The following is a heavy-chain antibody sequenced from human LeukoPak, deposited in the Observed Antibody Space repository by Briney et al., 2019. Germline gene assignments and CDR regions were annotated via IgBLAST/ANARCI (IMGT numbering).Heavy chain of an antibody. CDR1: GFTFSDHY. J-gene: IGHJ3*02. D-gene: IGHD1-14*01. V-gene: IGHV3-72*01. Sequence: GGSLRLSCAASGFTFSDHYMDWVRQAAGKGLEWVGRIRNKANSYTTEYAASVKGRFTISRDDSKNSLYLQMNSLKTEDTAVYYCARSVSEAFDIWGQGTMVTVSS. CDR3: ARSVSEAFDI. CDR2: IRNKANSYTT.